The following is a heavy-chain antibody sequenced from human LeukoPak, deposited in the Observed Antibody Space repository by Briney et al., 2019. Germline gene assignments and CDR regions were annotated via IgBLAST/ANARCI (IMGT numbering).Heavy chain of an antibody. J-gene: IGHJ4*02. D-gene: IGHD3-22*01. CDR1: GFIFGYYA. CDR3: ARTSYDNSAHPFDY. V-gene: IGHV3-49*04. CDR2: ITSKAYGGTT. Sequence: GGSLRLSCTASGFIFGYYAMNWVRQAPGKGLEWVGFITSKAYGGTTKYAASVKGRFTISRDDSKSIAYLQMNSLKTEDTALYYCARTSYDNSAHPFDYWGQGTLVTVSS.